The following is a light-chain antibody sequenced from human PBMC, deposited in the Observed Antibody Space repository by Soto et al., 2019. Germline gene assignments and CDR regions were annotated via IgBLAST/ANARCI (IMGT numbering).Light chain of an antibody. CDR3: QQAHSFPFT. J-gene: IGKJ3*01. CDR2: TAS. V-gene: IGKV1-12*01. Sequence: DIPMAQSPPSVSASVGARVTITCRASQHVSTWLAWYQQKPGNAPKLLIYTASNLQSGVPSRFSGSGSGRDFTLTISSLQPEDFATYFCQQAHSFPFTFGPGTTVDIK. CDR1: QHVSTW.